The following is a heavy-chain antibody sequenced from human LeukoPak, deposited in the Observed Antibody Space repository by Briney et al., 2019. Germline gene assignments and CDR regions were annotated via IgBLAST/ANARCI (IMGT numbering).Heavy chain of an antibody. J-gene: IGHJ5*02. V-gene: IGHV3-23*01. CDR3: AKCITVAGTSENNWFDP. Sequence: PGGSLRLSCAASGFTFSSYAMSWVRQAPEKGLEWVSAISGSGGSTYYADSVKGRFTISRDNSMNTLYLQMNGLRAEDTAVYYCAKCITVAGTSENNWFDPWGQGTLVTVSS. D-gene: IGHD6-19*01. CDR2: ISGSGGST. CDR1: GFTFSSYA.